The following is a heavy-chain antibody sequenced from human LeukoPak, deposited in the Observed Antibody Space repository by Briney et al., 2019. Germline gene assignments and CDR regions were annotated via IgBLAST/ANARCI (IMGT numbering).Heavy chain of an antibody. J-gene: IGHJ4*02. Sequence: GASVKVSCKASGYTFTSYGISWVRQAPGQGLEWMGWISAYNGNTNYAQKLQGRVTMTTDTSTSTAYMGLRSLRSDDTAVYYCAREYSGYDWGQFDYWGQGTLVTVSS. CDR2: ISAYNGNT. CDR3: AREYSGYDWGQFDY. CDR1: GYTFTSYG. V-gene: IGHV1-18*01. D-gene: IGHD5-12*01.